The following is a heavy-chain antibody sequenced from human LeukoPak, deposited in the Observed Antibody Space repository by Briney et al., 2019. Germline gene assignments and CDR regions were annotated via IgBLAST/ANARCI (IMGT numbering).Heavy chain of an antibody. D-gene: IGHD5-12*01. CDR1: GFTFSSYA. Sequence: PGGSLRLSYAASGFTFSSYAMSWVRQAPGKGLEWVSAISGSGSSTYYADSVKGRFTISRDNSKNTLYLQMNSLRAEDTAVYYCAKDPLGMSGYDDWFDPWGQGTLVTVST. CDR2: ISGSGSST. V-gene: IGHV3-23*01. J-gene: IGHJ5*02. CDR3: AKDPLGMSGYDDWFDP.